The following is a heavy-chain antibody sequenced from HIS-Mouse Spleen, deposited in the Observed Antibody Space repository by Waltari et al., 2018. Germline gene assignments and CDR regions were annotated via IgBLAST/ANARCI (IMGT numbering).Heavy chain of an antibody. Sequence: QVQLVESGGGVVQPGRSLRLPCAASGFTFSSYGMHWVRQAPGRGLEWVAVISDDGSNKYYADSVKGRFTISRDNSKNTLYLQMNSLRAEDTAVYYCAKDRGSQFDYWGQGTLVTVSS. D-gene: IGHD1-26*01. CDR3: AKDRGSQFDY. CDR2: ISDDGSNK. CDR1: GFTFSSYG. J-gene: IGHJ4*02. V-gene: IGHV3-30*18.